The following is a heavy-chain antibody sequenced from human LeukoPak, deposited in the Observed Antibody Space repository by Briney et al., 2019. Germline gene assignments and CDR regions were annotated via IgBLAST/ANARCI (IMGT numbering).Heavy chain of an antibody. D-gene: IGHD3-22*01. CDR2: IYSSGST. Sequence: PSETLSLTCTVSGGSISSGNYYWSWIRQPAGKGLEWIGRIYSSGSTYYSPSLKGGVIISVDTSRNQFSLQLSSVTAADTAVYYCARAAYHDRSGHYYWYFDLWGRGTLVTVSS. CDR3: ARAAYHDRSGHYYWYFDL. J-gene: IGHJ2*01. V-gene: IGHV4-61*02. CDR1: GGSISSGNYY.